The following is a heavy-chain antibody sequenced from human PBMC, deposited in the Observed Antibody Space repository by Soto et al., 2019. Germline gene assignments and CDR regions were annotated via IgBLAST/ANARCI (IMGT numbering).Heavy chain of an antibody. Sequence: EVQLVESGGGLVQPGGSLRLSCVASGFTVSSSEMNWVRLAPGKGLEWVSYISSSGSTVYHADSVEGRLTISRDNAKNSLFLQMNSLRAEDTALYYCAREASYDTMDYWGLGTLVTVSS. CDR3: AREASYDTMDY. CDR2: ISSSGSTV. V-gene: IGHV3-48*03. J-gene: IGHJ4*02. CDR1: GFTVSSSE. D-gene: IGHD3-22*01.